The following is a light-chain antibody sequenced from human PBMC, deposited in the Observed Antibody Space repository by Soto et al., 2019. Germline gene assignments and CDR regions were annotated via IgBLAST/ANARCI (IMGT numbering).Light chain of an antibody. J-gene: IGKJ5*01. Sequence: EIVMTQSPATLSVSPGERATLSCRASQSVSSNLAWYQQKPCQAPRLLIYVASTRATGIPARFSGSGSGTDFTLTISSLQSEDCAVYYCQQYNDWPPITFGQGTRLEIK. V-gene: IGKV3-15*01. CDR3: QQYNDWPPIT. CDR1: QSVSSN. CDR2: VAS.